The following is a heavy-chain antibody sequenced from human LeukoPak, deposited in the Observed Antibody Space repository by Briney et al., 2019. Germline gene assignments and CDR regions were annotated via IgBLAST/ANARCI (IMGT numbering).Heavy chain of an antibody. CDR2: INFRGST. V-gene: IGHV4-39*07. Sequence: PSETLSLTCIVSGGSIKSGSSCWGWIRQPPGKGLEWIGSINFRGSTYYNPSLKSRVTISVDTSKNQFSLKLSSVTAADTAVYYCARSRGGYSGYLYYFDYWGQGTLVTVSS. CDR1: GGSIKSGSSC. D-gene: IGHD5-12*01. CDR3: ARSRGGYSGYLYYFDY. J-gene: IGHJ4*02.